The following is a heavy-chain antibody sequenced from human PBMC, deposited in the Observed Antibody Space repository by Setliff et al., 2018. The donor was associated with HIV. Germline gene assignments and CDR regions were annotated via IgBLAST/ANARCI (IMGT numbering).Heavy chain of an antibody. CDR2: ISYSGST. CDR3: ARDGEWLRLGTFWYFDL. CDR1: GGFISSYW. D-gene: IGHD5-12*01. Sequence: SETLSLTCTVSGGFISSYWWSWIRQPPGKGLQWIGHISYSGSTNYIPSLKSRVTISVDTLKNQFSLKLSSVTAADTAVYYCARDGEWLRLGTFWYFDLWGRGTLVTVSS. J-gene: IGHJ2*01. V-gene: IGHV4-59*12.